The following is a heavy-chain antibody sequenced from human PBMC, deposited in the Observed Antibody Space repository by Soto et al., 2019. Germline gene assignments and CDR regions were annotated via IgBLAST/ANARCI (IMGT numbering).Heavy chain of an antibody. CDR1: GFTFSSYG. J-gene: IGHJ6*02. Sequence: GGSLRLSCAASGFTFSSYGMHWVRQAPGKGLEWVAVIWYDGSNKYYADSVKGRFTISRDNSKNTLYLQMNSLRAEDTAVYYCARDGAFSMVNGMDVWGQGTTVTVSS. CDR2: IWYDGSNK. D-gene: IGHD5-18*01. CDR3: ARDGAFSMVNGMDV. V-gene: IGHV3-33*01.